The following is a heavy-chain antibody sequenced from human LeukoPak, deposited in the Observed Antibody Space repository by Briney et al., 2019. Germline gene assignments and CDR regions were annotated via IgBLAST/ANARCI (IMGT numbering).Heavy chain of an antibody. V-gene: IGHV4-39*01. D-gene: IGHD2-2*01. CDR1: GGSISSSSYY. Sequence: PSETLSLTCTVSGGSISSSSYYWGWIRQPPGKGLEWIGSIYYSGSTYCNPSLKSRVTISVDTSKDQFSLKLSSVTAADTAVYYCARTHCSSTSCYYYYGMDVWGQGTTVTVSS. CDR3: ARTHCSSTSCYYYYGMDV. CDR2: IYYSGST. J-gene: IGHJ6*02.